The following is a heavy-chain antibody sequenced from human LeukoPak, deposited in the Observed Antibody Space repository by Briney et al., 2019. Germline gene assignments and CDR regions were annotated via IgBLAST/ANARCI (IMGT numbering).Heavy chain of an antibody. V-gene: IGHV3-15*07. J-gene: IGHJ4*02. D-gene: IGHD1-20*01. CDR2: IKSKADGETI. CDR1: GFTFSSYW. Sequence: GGSLRLSCAASGFTFSSYWMHWVRQAPGKGLEWVGRIKSKADGETIDYAAPVKGRFTFSRDDSKNMLYLQMNSLKSEDTAVYYCSTLTSRGLSDSWGQGTLVTVSS. CDR3: STLTSRGLSDS.